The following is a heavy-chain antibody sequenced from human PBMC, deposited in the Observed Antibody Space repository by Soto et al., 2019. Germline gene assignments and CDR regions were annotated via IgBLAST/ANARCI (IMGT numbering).Heavy chain of an antibody. CDR1: GYTFTSYG. D-gene: IGHD6-13*01. Sequence: QVQLVQSGAEVKKPGASVKVSCKASGYTFTSYGISWVRQAPGQGLEWMGWISAYNGNTKYTQKIQGRVTMTTDTSTSKAYMEVRTLRSDDTAVYYCARSAAAGLNDYWGQGTLVTVSS. CDR3: ARSAAAGLNDY. J-gene: IGHJ4*02. CDR2: ISAYNGNT. V-gene: IGHV1-18*01.